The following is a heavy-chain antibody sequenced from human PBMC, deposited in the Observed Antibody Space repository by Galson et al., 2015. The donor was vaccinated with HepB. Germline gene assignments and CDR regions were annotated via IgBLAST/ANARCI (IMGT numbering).Heavy chain of an antibody. V-gene: IGHV3-53*01. CDR2: IYSGGST. CDR1: GFTVSSNY. Sequence: SLRLSCAASGFTVSSNYMSWVRQAPGKGLEWVSVIYSGGSTYYADSVKGRFTISRDTSKNTLYLQMNSLRAEDTAVYYCATAGYCSGGSCSYYYYYGMDVWGQGTTVTVSS. J-gene: IGHJ6*02. CDR3: ATAGYCSGGSCSYYYYYGMDV. D-gene: IGHD2-15*01.